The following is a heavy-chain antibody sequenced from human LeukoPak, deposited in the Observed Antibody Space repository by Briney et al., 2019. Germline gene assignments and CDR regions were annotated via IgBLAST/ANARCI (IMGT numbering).Heavy chain of an antibody. CDR1: GFTVSSNY. CDR2: IYSGGST. J-gene: IGHJ4*02. D-gene: IGHD6-13*01. Sequence: GGSLRLSCAASGFTVSSNYMSWVRQAPGKGPEWVSVIYSGGSTYYADSVKGRFTISRDNSKNTLYLQMNSLRAEDTAVYYCASGPHGIAAAIDYWGQGTLVTVSP. CDR3: ASGPHGIAAAIDY. V-gene: IGHV3-53*01.